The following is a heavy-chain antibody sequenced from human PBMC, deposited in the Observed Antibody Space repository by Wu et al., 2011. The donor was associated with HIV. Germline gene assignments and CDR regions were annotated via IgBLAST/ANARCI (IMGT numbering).Heavy chain of an antibody. CDR2: INTYNDNT. V-gene: IGHV1-18*01. Sequence: QVQLVQSGAEVKKPGASVRVSCKTSGYTFTNYDITWVRQAPGQGLEWMGWINTYNDNTNYAQKLQGRVTMTTDTSTSTAYMEMRTLRSDDTAVYYCARGPWIGATQNDALYIWGQGTMVTVSS. CDR3: ARGPWIGATQNDALYI. CDR1: GYTFTNYD. J-gene: IGHJ3*02. D-gene: IGHD1-26*01.